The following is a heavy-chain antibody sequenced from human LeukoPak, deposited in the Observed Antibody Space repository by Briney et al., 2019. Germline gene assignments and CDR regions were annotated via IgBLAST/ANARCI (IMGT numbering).Heavy chain of an antibody. D-gene: IGHD3-22*01. J-gene: IGHJ4*02. CDR2: IFYSGSSGCT. V-gene: IGHV4-59*01. Sequence: SETLSLTCTVSGGSLNSYYWNWIRQPPGKGLEWIGYIFYSGSSGCTNYNPSLKSRVTISVDTSKSQFPLRLSPATAADTAVYYCARLGCYYRDLDYWGQGTLVTVSS. CDR3: ARLGCYYRDLDY. CDR1: GGSLNSYY.